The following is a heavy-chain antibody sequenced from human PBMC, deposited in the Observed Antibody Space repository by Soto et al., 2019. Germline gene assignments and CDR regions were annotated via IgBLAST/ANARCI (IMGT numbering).Heavy chain of an antibody. CDR3: AKGPSGRGYYYGMDV. J-gene: IGHJ6*02. Sequence: GGSLRLSCAASGFTFSSYTMHWVRQAPGKGLEWVSLISWDGGSTYYADSVKGRFTISRDNSKNSLYLQMNSLRTEDTALYYCAKGPSGRGYYYGMDVWGQGTTVTVSS. CDR2: ISWDGGST. CDR1: GFTFSSYT. V-gene: IGHV3-43*01. D-gene: IGHD6-25*01.